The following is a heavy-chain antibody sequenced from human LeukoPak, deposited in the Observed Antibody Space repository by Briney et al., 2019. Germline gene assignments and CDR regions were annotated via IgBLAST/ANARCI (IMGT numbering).Heavy chain of an antibody. V-gene: IGHV4-30-4*01. CDR1: GGSISSGDYY. D-gene: IGHD3-22*01. J-gene: IGHJ5*02. CDR3: ARVGYYYDSGGYS. CDR2: IYYSGST. Sequence: PSETLSLTCTVSGGSISSGDYYWSWLRQPPGKGLEWIGYIYYSGSTYYNPSLKSRVTISVDTSKNQFSLKLNSVTAEDTAVYYCARVGYYYDSGGYSWGQGTLVTVSS.